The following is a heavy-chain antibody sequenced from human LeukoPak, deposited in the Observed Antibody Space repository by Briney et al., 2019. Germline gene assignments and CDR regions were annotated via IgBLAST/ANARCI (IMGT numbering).Heavy chain of an antibody. V-gene: IGHV3-21*01. D-gene: IGHD4-17*01. CDR1: GFTFSSYS. CDR3: ARDSPDYDYGDRDY. CDR2: ISSSSSYI. J-gene: IGHJ4*02. Sequence: GGSLRLSCAASGFTFSSYSMNWVRQAPGKGLEWVSSISSSSSYIYYADSVKGRFTISRDNAKNSLYLQMNSLRAEDTAVYYCARDSPDYDYGDRDYWRQGTLVTVSS.